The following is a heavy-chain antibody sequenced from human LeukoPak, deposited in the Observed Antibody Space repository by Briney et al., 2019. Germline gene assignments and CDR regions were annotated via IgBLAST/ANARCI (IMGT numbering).Heavy chain of an antibody. Sequence: ASVKVSCKASGYTFTSYDINWVRQATGQGLEWMGWMNPNSGNTGYAQKFQGRVTMTRNTSISTAYMELSSLRSEDTAVYYCARDGRYYDGRYYYYMDVWGKGTTVTLSS. CDR3: ARDGRYYDGRYYYYMDV. V-gene: IGHV1-8*01. CDR1: GYTFTSYD. D-gene: IGHD3-22*01. J-gene: IGHJ6*03. CDR2: MNPNSGNT.